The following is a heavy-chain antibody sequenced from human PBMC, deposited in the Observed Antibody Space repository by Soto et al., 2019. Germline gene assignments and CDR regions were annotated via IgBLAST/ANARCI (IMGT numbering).Heavy chain of an antibody. Sequence: GGSLRLSCAASGFTFSGYAMSWVRQAPGKGFEWVSSTGGNGVATYYADSVTGRFTISRDNSKNTLYLQMDSLRAEDTAVYYCAKDSPFSGTGRLAFDYWGQGTLVTVSS. CDR1: GFTFSGYA. D-gene: IGHD3-10*01. V-gene: IGHV3-23*01. J-gene: IGHJ4*02. CDR3: AKDSPFSGTGRLAFDY. CDR2: TGGNGVAT.